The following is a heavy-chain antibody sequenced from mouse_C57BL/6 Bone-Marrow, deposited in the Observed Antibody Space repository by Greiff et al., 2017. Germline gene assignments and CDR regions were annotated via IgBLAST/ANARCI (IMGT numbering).Heavy chain of an antibody. CDR3: ARHGRLRRRFAY. D-gene: IGHD2-2*01. CDR2: ISSGGSYT. CDR1: GFTFSSYG. J-gene: IGHJ3*01. Sequence: DVQVVASWGDLVKPGGSLKLSCAASGFTFSSYGMSWVRQTPDKRLEWVATISSGGSYTYYPDSVKGRFTISRDNAKNTLYLQMSSLKSADTPMYYCARHGRLRRRFAYWGQGTLVTVSA. V-gene: IGHV5-6*01.